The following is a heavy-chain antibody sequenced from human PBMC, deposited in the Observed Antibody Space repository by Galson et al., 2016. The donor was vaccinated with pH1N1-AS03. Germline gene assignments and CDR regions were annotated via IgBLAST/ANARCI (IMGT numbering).Heavy chain of an antibody. Sequence: PALVTPTQTLTLTCTFSGFSLTTAPMRVSWIRQPPGKALEWLARIDWDDDKFYSTSLKTRLTISKDTSKNQVVLTMTNMDPVDTATYYCARAPYGDYDFDYWGQGTLVTVSA. D-gene: IGHD4-17*01. CDR1: GFSLTTAPMR. CDR2: IDWDDDK. CDR3: ARAPYGDYDFDY. V-gene: IGHV2-70*04. J-gene: IGHJ4*02.